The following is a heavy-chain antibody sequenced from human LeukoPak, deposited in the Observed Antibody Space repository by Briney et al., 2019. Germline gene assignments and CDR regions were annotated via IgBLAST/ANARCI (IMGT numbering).Heavy chain of an antibody. D-gene: IGHD6-13*01. CDR2: ISGSGGST. J-gene: IGHJ4*02. Sequence: GGSLRLPCAASGFTFSSYAMSGLRQAPGKALEWVSAISGSGGSTYYADSVKGRLTIPRDNSKNTLYLQMNSLRAGGTAVYYCAKDRGAAAGWGLFDYWGQGTLVTVSS. V-gene: IGHV3-23*01. CDR1: GFTFSSYA. CDR3: AKDRGAAAGWGLFDY.